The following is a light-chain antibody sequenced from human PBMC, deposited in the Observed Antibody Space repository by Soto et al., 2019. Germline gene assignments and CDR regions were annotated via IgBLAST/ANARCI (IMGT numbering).Light chain of an antibody. CDR2: LGS. Sequence: DIVMTQSPLSLPATPGEPASISCRSSQSLLHSNGYNYLDWYLQKPGQSPQLLIYLGSNRASGVPDRFSGSGSGTDFTLKISRVEAEDVGVYYCMQALQSRYTFGEGTKLEIK. CDR1: QSLLHSNGYNY. CDR3: MQALQSRYT. V-gene: IGKV2-28*01. J-gene: IGKJ2*01.